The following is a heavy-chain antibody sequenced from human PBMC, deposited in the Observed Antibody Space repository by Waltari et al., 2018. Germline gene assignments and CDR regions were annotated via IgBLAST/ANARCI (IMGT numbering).Heavy chain of an antibody. Sequence: QVQLQESGPGLVKPSETLSLTCTVSGGSISSHYWSWIRQPPGKGLEWIGYIYYSGSTNHNPSLKSRVTISVDTSKNQFSLKLSSVTAADTAVYYGARDRGSIAARRWYFDLWGRGTLVTVSS. D-gene: IGHD6-6*01. CDR2: IYYSGST. V-gene: IGHV4-59*11. CDR1: GGSISSHY. CDR3: ARDRGSIAARRWYFDL. J-gene: IGHJ2*01.